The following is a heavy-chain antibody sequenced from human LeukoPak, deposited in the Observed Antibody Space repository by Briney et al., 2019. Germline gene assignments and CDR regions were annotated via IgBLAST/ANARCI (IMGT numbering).Heavy chain of an antibody. CDR2: ISSNGGST. J-gene: IGHJ4*02. Sequence: PGGSLRLSCAASGFTFSSYAMHWVRQAPGKGLEYVSAISSNGGSTYYANSVKGRFTISRDNSKNTLYLQMGSLRAEDMAVYYCARDWSSEGDYWGQGTLVTVSS. D-gene: IGHD1-26*01. CDR1: GFTFSSYA. V-gene: IGHV3-64*01. CDR3: ARDWSSEGDY.